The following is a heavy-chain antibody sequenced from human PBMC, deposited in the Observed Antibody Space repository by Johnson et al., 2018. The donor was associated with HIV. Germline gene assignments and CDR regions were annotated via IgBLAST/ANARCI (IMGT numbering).Heavy chain of an antibody. Sequence: QVQLVESGGGVVQPGRSLRLSCAASGFTFSSYAMHWVRQAPGKGLEWVAVISYDGSNKYYADSVKGRFTISRDNSKNTLYLQMNSLRAEDTALYYWAKDLSGSYYFGGNAFDIWGQGTMVTVSS. D-gene: IGHD1-26*01. CDR1: GFTFSSYA. V-gene: IGHV3-30-3*01. CDR2: ISYDGSNK. CDR3: AKDLSGSYYFGGNAFDI. J-gene: IGHJ3*02.